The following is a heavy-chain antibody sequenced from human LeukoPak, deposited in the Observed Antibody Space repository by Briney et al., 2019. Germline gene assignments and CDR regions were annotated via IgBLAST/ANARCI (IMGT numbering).Heavy chain of an antibody. CDR3: ARRLWWFDY. CDR2: ISGSGDSR. CDR1: GFTFSTYA. D-gene: IGHD4/OR15-4a*01. V-gene: IGHV3-23*01. Sequence: GGSLRLSCTASGFTFSTYAMSWVRQAPGKGLEWVSAISGSGDSRHYADSVKGRFTISRDDSKSTLSLQMNSLRAEDTAIYYCARRLWWFDYWGQGTLVTVSS. J-gene: IGHJ4*02.